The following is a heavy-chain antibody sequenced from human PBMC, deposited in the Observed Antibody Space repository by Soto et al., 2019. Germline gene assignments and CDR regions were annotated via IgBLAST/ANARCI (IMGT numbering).Heavy chain of an antibody. Sequence: PGGSLRLSCAASGFTFSSYAMSWFRQAPGKGLDWVSVISGSGENTYYADSVKGRFTISRDNSENTLYLQMNSLRAEDTAVYYCAKDGTQWVLVPADYWGQGTLVTVSS. J-gene: IGHJ4*02. CDR3: AKDGTQWVLVPADY. D-gene: IGHD2-2*01. V-gene: IGHV3-23*01. CDR1: GFTFSSYA. CDR2: ISGSGENT.